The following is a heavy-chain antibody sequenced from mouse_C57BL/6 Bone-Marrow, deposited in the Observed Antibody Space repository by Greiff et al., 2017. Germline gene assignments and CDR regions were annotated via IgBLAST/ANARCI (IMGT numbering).Heavy chain of an antibody. Sequence: EVQLQQSVAELVRPGASVKLSCTASGFNIKNTYMHWVKQRPEQGLAWIGRIDPANGNTKYAPKFPGKATITADTSSNTAYLPLSSLTSEDTAIYYCARRYYYGSSPYYFDYWGQGTTLTVSS. D-gene: IGHD1-1*01. J-gene: IGHJ2*01. CDR2: IDPANGNT. V-gene: IGHV14-3*01. CDR3: ARRYYYGSSPYYFDY. CDR1: GFNIKNTY.